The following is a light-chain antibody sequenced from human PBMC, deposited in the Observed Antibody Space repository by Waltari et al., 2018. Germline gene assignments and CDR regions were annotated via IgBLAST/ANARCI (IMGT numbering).Light chain of an antibody. CDR2: AAS. CDR1: QSVSSY. V-gene: IGKV3-11*01. Sequence: EIVLKQSPATLSLSPGERATLSCRASQSVSSYLAWYQQKPGQAPRLLIYAASNRATGIPARFSGSGSGTDFTLTISSLEPEDFAVYYCQQRSNWPPLTFGGGTKVEIK. CDR3: QQRSNWPPLT. J-gene: IGKJ4*01.